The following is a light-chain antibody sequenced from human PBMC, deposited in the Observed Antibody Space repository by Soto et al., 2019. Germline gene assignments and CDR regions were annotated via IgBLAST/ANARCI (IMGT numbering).Light chain of an antibody. CDR2: LSS. CDR1: QSLLHSNGNNF. CDR3: MQALQVPST. J-gene: IGKJ2*01. Sequence: DIVLTQSPLSLPVTPGESASISCRSSQSLLHSNGNNFLDWYLQKPGQSPQLLIYLSSQRASGVPYKFSGSGSGTDFTLLIRKVEAEDVWTYYCMQALQVPSTFGQGTKLELK. V-gene: IGKV2-28*01.